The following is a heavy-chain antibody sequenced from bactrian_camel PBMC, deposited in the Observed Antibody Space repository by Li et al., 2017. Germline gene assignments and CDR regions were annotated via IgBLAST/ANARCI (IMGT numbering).Heavy chain of an antibody. J-gene: IGHJ6*01. CDR1: GFTFSSYG. V-gene: IGHV3S40*01. CDR3: ARAGDDDYFYTFAY. Sequence: VQLVESGGGLVQPGGSLRLSCSASGFTFSSYGLTWVRQAPGKGLEWVSDINRDGSATDYADSVKGRFTMFRDNVKNTIFLQLNSLKTEDTAMYYCARAGDDDYFYTFAYWGQGTQVTVS. CDR2: INRDGSAT. D-gene: IGHD2*01.